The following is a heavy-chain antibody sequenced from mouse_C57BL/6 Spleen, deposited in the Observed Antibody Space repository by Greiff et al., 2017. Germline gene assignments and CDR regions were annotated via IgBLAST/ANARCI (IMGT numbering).Heavy chain of an antibody. J-gene: IGHJ4*01. CDR1: GYAFSSSW. V-gene: IGHV1-82*01. Sequence: VQLQQSGPELVKPGASVKISCKASGYAFSSSWMNWVKQRPGKGLEWIGRIYPGDGDTNYNGKFKGKATLTADKSSSTAYMQLSSLTSEDSAVYFCARSRYGYDNYYYAMDYWGQGTSVTVSS. D-gene: IGHD2-2*01. CDR3: ARSRYGYDNYYYAMDY. CDR2: IYPGDGDT.